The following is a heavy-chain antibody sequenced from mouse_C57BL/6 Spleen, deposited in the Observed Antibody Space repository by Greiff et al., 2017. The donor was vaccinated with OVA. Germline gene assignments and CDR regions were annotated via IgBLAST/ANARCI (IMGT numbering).Heavy chain of an antibody. CDR3: ARGSYQPYFDV. CDR2: ISYDGSN. V-gene: IGHV3-6*01. J-gene: IGHJ1*03. CDR1: GYSITSGYY. Sequence: EVQRVESGPGLVKPSQSLSLTCSVTGYSITSGYYWNWLRQFPGNKLEWMGYISYDGSNNYNPSLKNRISITRDTSKNQFFLKLNSVTTEDTATYYCARGSYQPYFDVWGTGTTVTVSS. D-gene: IGHD1-1*01.